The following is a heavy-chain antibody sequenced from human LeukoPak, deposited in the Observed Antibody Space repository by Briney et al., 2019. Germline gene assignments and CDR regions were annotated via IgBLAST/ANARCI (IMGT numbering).Heavy chain of an antibody. CDR1: GGTFSSSA. Sequence: ASVKVSCKTSGGTFSSSAITWVRQAPGQGLEWMGRIIPVLNITTYALKFQGSVTITADTSTSTVYMELSSLRSEETAVYYCARDQGLAAPPPYGLDVWGQGTTVIVSS. CDR2: IIPVLNIT. CDR3: ARDQGLAAPPPYGLDV. D-gene: IGHD6-13*01. J-gene: IGHJ6*02. V-gene: IGHV1-69*04.